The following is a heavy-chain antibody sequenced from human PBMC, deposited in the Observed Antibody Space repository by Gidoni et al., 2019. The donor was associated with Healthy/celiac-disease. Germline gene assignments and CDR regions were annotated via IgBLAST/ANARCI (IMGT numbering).Heavy chain of an antibody. J-gene: IGHJ3*02. CDR3: ARVRYSYGSWAFDI. D-gene: IGHD5-18*01. Sequence: EVQLVESGGGLVQPGGSLRLSCAASGFTFSSYEMNWVRKAPGKGLEWVSYISSSGSTIYYADSVKGRFTISRDNAKNSLYLQMNSLRAEDTAVYYCARVRYSYGSWAFDIWGQGTMVTVSS. CDR1: GFTFSSYE. CDR2: ISSSGSTI. V-gene: IGHV3-48*03.